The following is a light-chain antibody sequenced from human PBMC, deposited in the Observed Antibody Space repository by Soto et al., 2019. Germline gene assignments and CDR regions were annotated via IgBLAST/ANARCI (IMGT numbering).Light chain of an antibody. CDR1: QSVSSSY. CDR2: GAS. J-gene: IGKJ1*01. CDR3: QLYGSSPVT. V-gene: IGKV3-20*01. Sequence: EIVLTQSPDTLSLSPGERVTLSCRASQSVSSSYLAWYQQKVGQAPRLLIYGASSRATGIPDRFSGSGSGTNVFITISRREHDDFFVYYCQLYGSSPVTFGQGTKVEIK.